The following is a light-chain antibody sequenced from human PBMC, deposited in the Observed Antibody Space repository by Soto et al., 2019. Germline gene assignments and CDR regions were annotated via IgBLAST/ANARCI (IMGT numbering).Light chain of an antibody. Sequence: EIVLTQSPGTLSLSPGEGATLSCRASQSVSSSYLAWYQQKPGQAPRFLIYGASSRATGIPDRFSGSGSGTDFPLNISRLEPEDFAVYYCQQYGSSPITFGQGTRLEI. V-gene: IGKV3-20*01. CDR2: GAS. J-gene: IGKJ5*01. CDR3: QQYGSSPIT. CDR1: QSVSSSY.